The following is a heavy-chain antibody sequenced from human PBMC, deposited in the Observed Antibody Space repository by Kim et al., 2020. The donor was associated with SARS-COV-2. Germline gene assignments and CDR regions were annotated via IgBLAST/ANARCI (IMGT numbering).Heavy chain of an antibody. V-gene: IGHV4-34*01. Sequence: TNYNPSLKSRVSISVDTSKNQFSLNLKYVTAADTAVYYCGRGGGTSWCCDRWSLGTLVTVSS. CDR2: T. J-gene: IGHJ5*02. D-gene: IGHD6-13*01. CDR3: GRGGGTSWCCDR.